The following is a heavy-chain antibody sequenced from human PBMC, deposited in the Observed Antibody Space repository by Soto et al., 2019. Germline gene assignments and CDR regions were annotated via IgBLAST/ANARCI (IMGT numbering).Heavy chain of an antibody. CDR1: ESTVSRDW. CDR3: SGGVGDAF. Sequence: EVHLVESGGGLVQTGGSLRLSCAIFESTVSRDWMNWVRQAPGQGLEWVAHINQDGSEKYYVDSVKGRFTISRDNAKKSLYLQRNSLRPADTAMYYCSGGVGDAFWGQGTLVTVSS. J-gene: IGHJ4*02. CDR2: INQDGSEK. V-gene: IGHV3-7*04. D-gene: IGHD1-26*01.